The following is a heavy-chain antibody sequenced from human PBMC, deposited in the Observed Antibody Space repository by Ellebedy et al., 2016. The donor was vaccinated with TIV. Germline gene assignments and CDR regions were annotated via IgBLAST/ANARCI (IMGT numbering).Heavy chain of an antibody. Sequence: GESLKISCSASGFTFSSYAMHWVRRAPGKGLDYISAIVSNGDSTYYANSVKGRFIISRDNSKNTLYLQMSSLRPEDTAVYYCVKAWGDWGQGTLVTVSS. D-gene: IGHD3-16*01. CDR2: IVSNGDST. V-gene: IGHV3-64D*06. CDR1: GFTFSSYA. J-gene: IGHJ4*02. CDR3: VKAWGD.